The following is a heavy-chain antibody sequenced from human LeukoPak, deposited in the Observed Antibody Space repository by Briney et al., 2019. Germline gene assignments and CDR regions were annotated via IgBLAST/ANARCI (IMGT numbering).Heavy chain of an antibody. CDR2: IKSKTDGGTT. D-gene: IGHD4-17*01. CDR3: TALSYGDYVHRRY. V-gene: IGHV3-15*01. CDR1: GGSISSYY. J-gene: IGHJ4*02. Sequence: PSETLSLTCTVSGGSISSYYWSWVRQAPGKGLEWVGRIKSKTDGGTTDYAAPVKGRFTISRDDSKNTLYLQMNSLKTEDTAVYYCTALSYGDYVHRRYWGQGTLVTVSS.